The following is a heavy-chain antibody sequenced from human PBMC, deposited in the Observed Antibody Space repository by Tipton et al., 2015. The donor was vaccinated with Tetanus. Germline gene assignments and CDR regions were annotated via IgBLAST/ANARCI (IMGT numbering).Heavy chain of an antibody. V-gene: IGHV4-30-4*02. CDR3: ARANYDSSKKGPFDS. CDR2: IHHSGLA. CDR1: GDSDSTGNFY. D-gene: IGHD1-7*01. Sequence: TLSLTCTVSGDSDSTGNFYWSWIRQPPGKGLEWIAFIHHSGLAFSKPSLKSRVSISIDTSQNQFSLRLTSVTAADTAVYYCARANYDSSKKGPFDSWGQGSLVPVSS. J-gene: IGHJ4*02.